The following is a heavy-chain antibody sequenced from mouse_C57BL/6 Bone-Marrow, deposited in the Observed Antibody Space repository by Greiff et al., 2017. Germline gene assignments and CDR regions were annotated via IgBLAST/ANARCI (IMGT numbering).Heavy chain of an antibody. CDR1: GYTFTSYW. V-gene: IGHV1-55*01. CDR3: ASFSHYYGSSYGYYAMDY. CDR2: IYPGSGST. J-gene: IGHJ4*01. D-gene: IGHD1-1*01. Sequence: QVQLQQPGAELVKPGASVKMSCKASGYTFTSYWITWVKQRPGQGLEWIGDIYPGSGSTNYNEKFKSKATLTVDTSSSTAYMQLSSLTSEDSAVYYCASFSHYYGSSYGYYAMDYWGQGTSVTGSS.